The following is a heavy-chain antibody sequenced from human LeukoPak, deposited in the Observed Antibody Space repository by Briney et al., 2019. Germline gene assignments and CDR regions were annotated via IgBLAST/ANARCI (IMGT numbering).Heavy chain of an antibody. Sequence: GGSLRLSCEGSGFQFSKDWMTWVRQAPGKGLEWVAHIKEDASLKNNVDSVKGRFTIARDNTKNALFLQMSSLRAEDTAVYYCARDPCPEDTRGYYDGLDIWGPGTRVTVSS. CDR2: IKEDASLK. CDR3: ARDPCPEDTRGYYDGLDI. D-gene: IGHD3-22*01. CDR1: GFQFSKDW. V-gene: IGHV3-7*01. J-gene: IGHJ3*02.